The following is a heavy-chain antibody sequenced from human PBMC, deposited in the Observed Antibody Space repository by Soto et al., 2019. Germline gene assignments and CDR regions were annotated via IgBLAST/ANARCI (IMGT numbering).Heavy chain of an antibody. D-gene: IGHD1-1*01. V-gene: IGHV3-13*04. CDR1: VFTFSIYD. Sequence: WGALLVSCSTSVFTFSIYDMHWVRQGTGKGLEWVSAIGTTGDTYYAGSVKGRFTISRENAKNSLYLQMNSLRAGDTAIYFCARAIGTTLFDYWGQGTMVTVSS. J-gene: IGHJ4*02. CDR2: IGTTGDT. CDR3: ARAIGTTLFDY.